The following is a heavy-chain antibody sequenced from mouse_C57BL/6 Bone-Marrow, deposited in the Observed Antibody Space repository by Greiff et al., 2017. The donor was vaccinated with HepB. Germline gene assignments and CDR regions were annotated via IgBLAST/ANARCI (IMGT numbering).Heavy chain of an antibody. CDR1: GFTFSSYG. Sequence: EVQVVESGGDLVKPGGSLKLSCAASGFTFSSYGMSWVRQTPDKRLEWVATISSGGSYTYYPDSVKGRFTISRDNAKNTLYLQMSSLKSEDTAMYYCARPSKLGRFAYWGQGTLVTVSA. CDR2: ISSGGSYT. J-gene: IGHJ3*01. CDR3: ARPSKLGRFAY. D-gene: IGHD4-1*01. V-gene: IGHV5-6*01.